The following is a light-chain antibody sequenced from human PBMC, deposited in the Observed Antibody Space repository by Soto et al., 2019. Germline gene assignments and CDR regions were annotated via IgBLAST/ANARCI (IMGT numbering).Light chain of an antibody. J-gene: IGLJ1*01. CDR3: QSYDSALGVRYV. CDR2: GNT. Sequence: QSVLTQPPSESGAPGQMVTISCTGSSSNIGAGYDVHWYQQRPGTAPKLLIFGNTNRPSGVPDRFSGSKSGTSASLAITGLQAEDEGDYYRQSYDSALGVRYVFGTGTKV. CDR1: SSNIGAGYD. V-gene: IGLV1-40*01.